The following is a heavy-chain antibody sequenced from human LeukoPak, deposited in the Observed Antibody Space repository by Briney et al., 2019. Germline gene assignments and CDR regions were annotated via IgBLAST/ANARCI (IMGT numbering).Heavy chain of an antibody. Sequence: PGGSLRLSCAASGFTFNKHWMHWVRQAPGPGLVWVSRINSDGSSTSYADSVKGRFTISRDNAKNTLFLQMNSLRAEDTAVYYCARTGTAMVSAFDIWGQGTLVTASS. J-gene: IGHJ3*02. CDR1: GFTFNKHW. CDR2: INSDGSST. D-gene: IGHD5-18*01. CDR3: ARTGTAMVSAFDI. V-gene: IGHV3-74*01.